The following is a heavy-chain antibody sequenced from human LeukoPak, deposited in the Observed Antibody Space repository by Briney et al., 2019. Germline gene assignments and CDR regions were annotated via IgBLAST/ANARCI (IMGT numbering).Heavy chain of an antibody. CDR2: IKQDGSEK. Sequence: GGSLRLSCAASGFTVSSNYMSWVRQAPGKGLEWVANIKQDGSEKFYVGSVRGRFTISRDNAKNSLYLQMNSLRAEDTAVYYCARGVLPGAIEWSLDYWGQGTLVTVSS. V-gene: IGHV3-7*01. CDR1: GFTVSSNY. CDR3: ARGVLPGAIEWSLDY. J-gene: IGHJ4*02. D-gene: IGHD2-2*02.